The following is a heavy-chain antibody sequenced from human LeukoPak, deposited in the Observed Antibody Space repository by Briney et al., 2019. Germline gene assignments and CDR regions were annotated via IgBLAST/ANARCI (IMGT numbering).Heavy chain of an antibody. V-gene: IGHV1-18*01. J-gene: IGHJ3*02. CDR3: ARDPPPAMVRGKDDAFDI. D-gene: IGHD3-10*01. Sequence: ASVKVSCKASGYTFTSYGISWVRQAPGQGLEWMGWISAYNGNTNYAQKLQGRVTMTTDTSTSTAYMELRSLRSDDTAVYYCARDPPPAMVRGKDDAFDIWGQGTMVTVSS. CDR1: GYTFTSYG. CDR2: ISAYNGNT.